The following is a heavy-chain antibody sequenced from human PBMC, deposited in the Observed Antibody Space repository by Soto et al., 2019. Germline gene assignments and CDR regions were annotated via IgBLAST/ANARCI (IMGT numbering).Heavy chain of an antibody. CDR2: SNPSGGST. V-gene: IGHV1-46*01. CDR1: AYTFTIDY. J-gene: IGHJ4*02. D-gene: IGHD5-18*01. Sequence: ASVKVSCKAAAYTFTIDYMRWVRQAPGQGLEWMGISNPSGGSTSYAQKFQGRVTMTRDTSTSTVYMELSSLRSEDTAVYYCARDSGYSYYYWGQGTLVTVSS. CDR3: ARDSGYSYYY.